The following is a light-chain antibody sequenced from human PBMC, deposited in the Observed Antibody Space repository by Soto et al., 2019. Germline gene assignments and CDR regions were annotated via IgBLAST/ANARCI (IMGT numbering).Light chain of an antibody. CDR2: GAS. J-gene: IGKJ2*01. CDR3: QQYNNWPPRT. CDR1: QSISNH. V-gene: IGKV3-15*01. Sequence: EIVMTQSPVTLSVSPGERATLSCRASQSISNHLAWYQQKPGQPPRLLIYGASTMATGIPARFSGSGSGTEFTLTISSLQSEDFAVYYCQQYNNWPPRTFGQGTKLEIK.